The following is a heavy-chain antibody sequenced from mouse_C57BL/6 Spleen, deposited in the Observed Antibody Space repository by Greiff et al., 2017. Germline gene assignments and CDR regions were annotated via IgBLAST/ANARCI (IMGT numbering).Heavy chain of an antibody. CDR1: GYTFTSYW. D-gene: IGHD1-1*01. CDR2: INPSNGGT. Sequence: VQLQQPGTELVKPGASVKLSCKASGYTFTSYWMHWVKQRPGQGLEWIGNINPSNGGTNYNEKFKSKATLTVDKSSSTAYMQLSSLTAEDSAVDYCARGDYYGSSTWFAYWGQGTLVTVSA. V-gene: IGHV1-53*01. J-gene: IGHJ3*01. CDR3: ARGDYYGSSTWFAY.